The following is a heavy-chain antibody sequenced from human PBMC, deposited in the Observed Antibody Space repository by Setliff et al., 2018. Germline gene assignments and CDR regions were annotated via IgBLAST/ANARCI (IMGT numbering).Heavy chain of an antibody. V-gene: IGHV3-53*01. D-gene: IGHD3-22*01. Sequence: ETLSLTCTVSGGPISSSNYYWGWIRQPPGKGLVWVSRINTSGSTYYADAVKGRLTISRDNSKNTLYLQMNSLRADDTAVYYCAKTAHYYESSGYYYNPYFYYMDVWGKGTTVTVSS. J-gene: IGHJ6*03. CDR1: GGPISSSNYY. CDR2: INTSGST. CDR3: AKTAHYYESSGYYYNPYFYYMDV.